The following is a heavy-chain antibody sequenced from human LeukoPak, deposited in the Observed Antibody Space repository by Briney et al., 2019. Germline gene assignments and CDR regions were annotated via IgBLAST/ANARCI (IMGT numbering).Heavy chain of an antibody. J-gene: IGHJ4*02. CDR1: GGSISSSSYY. CDR2: IYYSGST. Sequence: SETLSLTCTVSGGSISSSSYYWGWIRQPPGKGLEWIGSIYYSGSTYYNPSLKSRVTISVDRSKNQFSLKLSSVTAADTAVYYCARAGSSWYFDYWGQGTLVTVSS. CDR3: ARAGSSWYFDY. D-gene: IGHD6-13*01. V-gene: IGHV4-39*07.